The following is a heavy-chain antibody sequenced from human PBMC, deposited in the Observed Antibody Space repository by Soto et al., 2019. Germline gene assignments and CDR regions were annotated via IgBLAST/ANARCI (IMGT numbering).Heavy chain of an antibody. CDR2: INHSGST. CDR1: GGSFSGYY. J-gene: IGHJ4*02. V-gene: IGHV4-34*01. CDR3: ATSPLGCGGHCYSGYFDY. D-gene: IGHD2-21*02. Sequence: QVQLQQWGAGLLKPSETLSLTCAVYGGSFSGYYWSWIRQPPGKGLEWIGEINHSGSTNYNPSLKSRVTLSVDTSKTQFSLKLSSVTASDTAVYYSATSPLGCGGHCYSGYFDYCGQGTLVTVSS.